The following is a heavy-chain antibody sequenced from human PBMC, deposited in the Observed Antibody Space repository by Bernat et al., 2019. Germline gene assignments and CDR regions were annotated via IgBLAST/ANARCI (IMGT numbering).Heavy chain of an antibody. V-gene: IGHV3-30*02. J-gene: IGHJ4*02. D-gene: IGHD3-9*01. Sequence: QVQLVESGGGVVQPGGSLRLSCAASGFTFSSYGMHWVRRAPGKGLEWVSFIRYDGDNKYYADSVKGRFTISRDNSKNTLYLQMNSLRPEDTAVYYCAKAGGALVTNYFDYWGQGTLVTVSS. CDR2: IRYDGDNK. CDR3: AKAGGALVTNYFDY. CDR1: GFTFSSYG.